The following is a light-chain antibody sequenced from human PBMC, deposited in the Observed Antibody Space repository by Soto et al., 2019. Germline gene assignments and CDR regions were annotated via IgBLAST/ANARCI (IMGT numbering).Light chain of an antibody. Sequence: QSVLTQPPSVSAAPGQTVTISCSGSSSNIGTNYVSWYQQLPGAAPKLLIYDNNKRPSGIPDRFSGSKSGTSATLGITGLQTGDEADYYCGTWDSSLRGGVFGGMTKVTVL. V-gene: IGLV1-51*01. CDR1: SSNIGTNY. CDR3: GTWDSSLRGGV. J-gene: IGLJ3*02. CDR2: DNN.